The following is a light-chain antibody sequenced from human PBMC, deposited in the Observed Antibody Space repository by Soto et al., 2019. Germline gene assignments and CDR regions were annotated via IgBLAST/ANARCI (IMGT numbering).Light chain of an antibody. J-gene: IGKJ2*01. Sequence: AIQMTQSPPSLSASVGDRVTITCRASQGIRNDLGWYQQKPGKAPKLLIYAASSLQSGVPSRFSGSGSGTDFTLTISSLQPEYFATYYCLQDYDYPPTFGQGTKFDIK. CDR2: AAS. CDR1: QGIRND. CDR3: LQDYDYPPT. V-gene: IGKV1-6*01.